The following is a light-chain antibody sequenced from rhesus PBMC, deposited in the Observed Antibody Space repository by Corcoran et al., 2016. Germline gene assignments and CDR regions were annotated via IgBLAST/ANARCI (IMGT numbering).Light chain of an antibody. CDR3: SSCAGNNNDI. Sequence: QAVLTQPRSVSGSPGQSVTISCTGTSSDIGGYNYVSWYQHHPGTAPKLMIYEVNKRPSGVSDRCSGPKSANTDSLTSSGLQAEDGADYYCSSCAGNNNDIFGGGTRLTVL. V-gene: IGLV2-32*02. J-gene: IGLJ1*01. CDR1: SSDIGGYNY. CDR2: EVN.